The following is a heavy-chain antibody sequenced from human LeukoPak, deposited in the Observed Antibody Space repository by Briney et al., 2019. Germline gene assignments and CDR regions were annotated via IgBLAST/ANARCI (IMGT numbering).Heavy chain of an antibody. CDR3: AKHAYNGYGWDYFDY. J-gene: IGHJ4*02. V-gene: IGHV3-23*01. CDR1: GFTFNSYA. D-gene: IGHD5-12*01. Sequence: GGSLRLSCAASGFTFNSYAMSWVRQAPGKGLEWVSIISGGGGSTSYADSVKGRFTISRDNSKNTLYLQMNSLRAENTAVYYCAKHAYNGYGWDYFDYWGQGTLVTVSS. CDR2: ISGGGGST.